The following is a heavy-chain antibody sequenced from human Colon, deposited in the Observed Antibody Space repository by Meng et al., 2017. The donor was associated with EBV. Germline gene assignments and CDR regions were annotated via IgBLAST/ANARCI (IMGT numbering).Heavy chain of an antibody. J-gene: IGHJ5*02. V-gene: IGHV4-4*02. D-gene: IGHD2-8*02. Sequence: QVLLQESGAGLGKPSGTLFLTCAVSGTSISTSNWWSWIRQSPGEGLEWIGAIYHNGQTNYNPSLKSRVSMSVDESKNEFSLNLKSVTAADTAVYYCARDGGVTHIPWGQGVLVTVSS. CDR3: ARDGGVTHIP. CDR1: GTSISTSNW. CDR2: IYHNGQT.